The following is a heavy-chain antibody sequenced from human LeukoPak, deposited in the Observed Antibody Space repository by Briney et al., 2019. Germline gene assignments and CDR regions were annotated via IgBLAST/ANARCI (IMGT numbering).Heavy chain of an antibody. Sequence: GGSLRLSCAASGFTFSSYSMSWVRQAPGKGLEWVSSISSSSSYIYYADSVKGRFTISRDNAKNSLYLQMNSLRAEDTAVYYCARLLPRWLQTMDYWGQGTLVTVSS. CDR2: ISSSSSYI. CDR1: GFTFSSYS. D-gene: IGHD5-24*01. J-gene: IGHJ4*02. CDR3: ARLLPRWLQTMDY. V-gene: IGHV3-21*01.